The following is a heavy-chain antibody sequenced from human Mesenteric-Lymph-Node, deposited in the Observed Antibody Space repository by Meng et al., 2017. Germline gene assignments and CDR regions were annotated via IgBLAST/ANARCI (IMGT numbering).Heavy chain of an antibody. CDR2: ISGSGGST. D-gene: IGHD6-19*01. V-gene: IGHV3-23*01. CDR1: GFTFSSYA. J-gene: IGHJ4*02. CDR3: AKDLGQWLGTAFDY. Sequence: GGSLRLSCAASGFTFSSYAKSWVRQAPGKGLEWVSAISGSGGSTYYADSVKGRFAISRDNSKNTLYLQMDSLRAEDTAVYYCAKDLGQWLGTAFDYWGQGTLVTVSS.